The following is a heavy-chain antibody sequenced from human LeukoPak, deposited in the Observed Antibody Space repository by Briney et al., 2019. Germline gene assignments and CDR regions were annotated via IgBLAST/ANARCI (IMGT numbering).Heavy chain of an antibody. Sequence: SETLSLTCTVSGGSISSYYWSWIRQPPGKGLEWIGYIYYSGSTNYNPSLKSRVTISVDTSKNQFSLKLSSVTAADTAVYYCAREAPYRYYYGSGGFDAFDIWXQGTMVTVSS. CDR3: AREAPYRYYYGSGGFDAFDI. V-gene: IGHV4-59*01. D-gene: IGHD3-10*01. CDR1: GGSISSYY. CDR2: IYYSGST. J-gene: IGHJ3*02.